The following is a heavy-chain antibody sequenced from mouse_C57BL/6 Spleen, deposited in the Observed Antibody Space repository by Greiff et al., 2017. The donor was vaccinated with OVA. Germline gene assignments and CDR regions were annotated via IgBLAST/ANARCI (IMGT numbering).Heavy chain of an antibody. V-gene: IGHV5-9-1*02. D-gene: IGHD2-1*01. CDR2: ISSGGDYI. CDR1: GFTFSSYA. CDR3: TRGSGNYYFDY. J-gene: IGHJ2*01. Sequence: EVMLVESGEGLVKPGGSLKLSCAASGFTFSSYAMSWVRQTPEKRLEWVAYISSGGDYIYYADTVKGRFTISRDNARNTLYLQMSSLKSEGTAMYYCTRGSGNYYFDYWGQGTTLTVSS.